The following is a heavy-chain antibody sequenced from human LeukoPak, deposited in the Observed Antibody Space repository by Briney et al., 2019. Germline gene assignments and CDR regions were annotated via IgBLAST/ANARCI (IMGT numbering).Heavy chain of an antibody. CDR3: ARHKSSGWSEIDY. CDR2: IYPGDSDT. Sequence: GESLKISCKGSGHSFSSYWIAWLRQMPGKGLEWMGIIYPGDSDTTYSPSFQGQVTISADKSINTAYLQWSSLKASDTAIYYCARHKSSGWSEIDYWGQGTLVTVSS. D-gene: IGHD6-19*01. V-gene: IGHV5-51*01. CDR1: GHSFSSYW. J-gene: IGHJ4*02.